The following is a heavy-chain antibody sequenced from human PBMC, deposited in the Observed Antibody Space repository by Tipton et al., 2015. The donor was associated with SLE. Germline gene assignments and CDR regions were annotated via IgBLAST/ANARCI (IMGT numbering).Heavy chain of an antibody. V-gene: IGHV4-59*01. J-gene: IGHJ3*02. D-gene: IGHD3-10*01. Sequence: TLSLTCTVSGGSISTYYWSWIRQPPKHGLEWIGWIYHTGSTDYNPSLKSRVTISVDTSKNQFSLRLSSVTAADTAVYYCARDYYGSGFDAFDIWGQGTMVTVSS. CDR3: ARDYYGSGFDAFDI. CDR2: IYHTGST. CDR1: GGSISTYY.